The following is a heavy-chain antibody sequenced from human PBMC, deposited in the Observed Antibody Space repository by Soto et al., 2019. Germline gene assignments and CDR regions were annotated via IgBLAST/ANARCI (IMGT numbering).Heavy chain of an antibody. J-gene: IGHJ4*02. CDR2: INAGNGNT. V-gene: IGHV1-3*01. CDR1: GYTFTSYA. Sequence: ASVKVSCKASGYTFTSYAMHWVRQAPGQRLEWMGWINAGNGNTKYSQKFQGRVTITRDTSASIAYMELSSLRSEDTAVYYCARARLRTYYYDSSGYYSFDYWGQGTLVTVS. D-gene: IGHD3-22*01. CDR3: ARARLRTYYYDSSGYYSFDY.